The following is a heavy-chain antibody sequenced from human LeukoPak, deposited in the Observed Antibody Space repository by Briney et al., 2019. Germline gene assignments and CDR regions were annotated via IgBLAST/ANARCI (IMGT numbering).Heavy chain of an antibody. CDR2: IYNGVNT. Sequence: SETLSLTCTVSGASVSSASYWTWIRQPPGKGVEWIAHIYNGVNTNYNPSLKSRVTISVDTSKSQFSLRLNSVTAADTAVYYCARLVGNWFDPWGQGTLVTVSS. CDR1: GASVSSASY. J-gene: IGHJ5*02. D-gene: IGHD1-26*01. V-gene: IGHV4-61*01. CDR3: ARLVGNWFDP.